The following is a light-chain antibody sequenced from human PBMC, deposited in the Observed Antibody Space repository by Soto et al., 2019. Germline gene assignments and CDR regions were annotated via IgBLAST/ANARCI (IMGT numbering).Light chain of an antibody. V-gene: IGKV3-20*01. J-gene: IGKJ5*01. CDR3: QQYGSSPIT. CDR2: GAS. Sequence: EIVITPSPATLSVSPGASATLSCMASQSVSSNLAWYQQKPGQAPRLLIHGASSRATGIPDRFSGSGSGTDFALTLSRLEAEDFAEYHCQQYGSSPITFGQGKRLEI. CDR1: QSVSSN.